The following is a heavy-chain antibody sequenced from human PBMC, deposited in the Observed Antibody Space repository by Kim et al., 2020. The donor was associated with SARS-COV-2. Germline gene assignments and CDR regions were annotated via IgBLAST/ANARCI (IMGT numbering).Heavy chain of an antibody. CDR1: GFTFSSYA. J-gene: IGHJ4*02. D-gene: IGHD3-22*01. V-gene: IGHV3-23*01. CDR3: AKGDQTVLYYDRGYDY. CDR2: LSGSGSNT. Sequence: GGSLRLSCAASGFTFSSYALSWVRQAPGKGLEWVSGLSGSGSNTYYADSVKGRFTISRDNSKSMLYLWMTSLKVEDMAVYYCAKGDQTVLYYDRGYDYWGQGTPVTVSS.